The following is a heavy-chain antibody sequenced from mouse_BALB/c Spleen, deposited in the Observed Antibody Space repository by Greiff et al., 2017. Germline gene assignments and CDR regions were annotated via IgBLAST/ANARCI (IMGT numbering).Heavy chain of an antibody. CDR1: GFTFSSYY. J-gene: IGHJ4*01. Sequence: EVQVVESGGGLVKLGGSLKLSCAASGFTFSSYYMSWVRQTPEKRLELVAAINSNGGSTYYPDTVKGRFTISRDNAKNTLYLQMSSLKSEDTALYYCARHEAEGYYAMDYWGQGTSVTVSS. V-gene: IGHV5-6-2*01. CDR3: ARHEAEGYYAMDY. CDR2: INSNGGST.